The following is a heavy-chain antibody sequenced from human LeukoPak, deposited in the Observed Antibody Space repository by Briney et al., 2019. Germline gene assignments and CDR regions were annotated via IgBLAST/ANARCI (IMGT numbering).Heavy chain of an antibody. J-gene: IGHJ4*02. Sequence: GGSLRLSCAASGFTFSSYNMNWVRQAPGKGLEWVSSISSSSSYIYYADSVKVRFTISRDNAKNSLSLQMNSPRAEDAAVYYCARDSSGWYGLIDYWGQGILVTVSS. V-gene: IGHV3-21*01. D-gene: IGHD6-19*01. CDR2: ISSSSSYI. CDR1: GFTFSSYN. CDR3: ARDSSGWYGLIDY.